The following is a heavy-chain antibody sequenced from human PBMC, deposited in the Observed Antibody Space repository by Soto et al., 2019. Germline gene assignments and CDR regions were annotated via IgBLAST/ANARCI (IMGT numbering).Heavy chain of an antibody. CDR1: GFTFSSYA. J-gene: IGHJ4*02. D-gene: IGHD3-16*02. Sequence: PGGSLRLSCAASGFTFSSYAMTWVRQAPGKGLEWVSAISGSGGSTYYGDSVKGRFTISRDNSKNTLYLQMNSLRAEDTAVYYCAKGVGYDYIWGSYRLDYWGQGTLVTVSS. CDR3: AKGVGYDYIWGSYRLDY. V-gene: IGHV3-23*01. CDR2: ISGSGGST.